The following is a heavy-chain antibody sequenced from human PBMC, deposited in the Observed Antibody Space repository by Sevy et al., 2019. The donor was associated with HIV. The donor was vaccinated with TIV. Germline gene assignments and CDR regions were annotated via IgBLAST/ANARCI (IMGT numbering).Heavy chain of an antibody. CDR1: GFTFGDYC. J-gene: IGHJ4*02. V-gene: IGHV3-49*04. Sequence: GGSLRLSCTASGFTFGDYCMSWVRQAPGKGLEWVAFLKSDVYGGTVAHAAYGRGRFVTSRDDSKTIADLQMNDLKTEDTGVYYCTRWKAAQSIFDYWGQGALVTVSS. CDR3: TRWKAAQSIFDY. CDR2: LKSDVYGGTV. D-gene: IGHD6-13*01.